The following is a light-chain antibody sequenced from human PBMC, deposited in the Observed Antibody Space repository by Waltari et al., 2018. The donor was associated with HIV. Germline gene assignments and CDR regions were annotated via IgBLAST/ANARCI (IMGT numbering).Light chain of an antibody. Sequence: QSALTQPAPVSGSPGQSITISCTGTSSDVGGYNYFSWYQQHPGKAPKLMIYEVSNRPSGISNRFSGSKSGNTASLTISGLQAEDEADYYCTSYTSSGTLYVFGTGTKVTVL. CDR2: EVS. CDR1: SSDVGGYNY. J-gene: IGLJ1*01. V-gene: IGLV2-14*01. CDR3: TSYTSSGTLYV.